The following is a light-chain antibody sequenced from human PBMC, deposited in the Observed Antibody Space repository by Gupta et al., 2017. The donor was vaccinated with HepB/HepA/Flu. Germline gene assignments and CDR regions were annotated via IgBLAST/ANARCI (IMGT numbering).Light chain of an antibody. CDR2: WAS. CDR1: QSVLYSSNNKNY. J-gene: IGKJ3*01. Sequence: DIVMTQSPDSLAVSLGERATINCKSSQSVLYSSNNKNYLAWYQQKPGQPPKLLIYWASTRESGVPDRFSGSGSGTDFTLTSSSLQAEDVAVYYCQQYYSTLRFGHGTXVDIK. CDR3: QQYYSTLR. V-gene: IGKV4-1*01.